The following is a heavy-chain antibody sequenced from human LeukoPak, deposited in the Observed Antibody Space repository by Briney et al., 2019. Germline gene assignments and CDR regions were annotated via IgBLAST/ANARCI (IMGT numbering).Heavy chain of an antibody. J-gene: IGHJ4*02. CDR2: IIPIFGTA. V-gene: IGHV1-69*13. CDR1: GGTFSSYA. Sequence: GASVKVSCKASGGTFSSYAISWVRQAPGQGLEWMGGIIPIFGTANYAQKFQGRVTITADESTSTAYIELSSLRSEDTAVYYCARLGERVGIHYDSSGSYWGQGTLVTVSS. CDR3: ARLGERVGIHYDSSGSY. D-gene: IGHD3-22*01.